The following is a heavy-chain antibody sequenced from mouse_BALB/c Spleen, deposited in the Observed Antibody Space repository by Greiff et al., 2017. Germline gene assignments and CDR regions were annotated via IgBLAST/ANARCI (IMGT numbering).Heavy chain of an antibody. CDR3: TRQIYYDYYFDY. J-gene: IGHJ2*01. CDR1: GYSFTGYY. Sequence: LVKTGASVKISCKASGYSFTGYYMHWVKQSHGKSLEWIGYISCYNGATSYNQKFKGKATFTVDTSSSTAYMQFNSLTSEDSAVYYCTRQIYYDYYFDYWGQGTTLTVSS. V-gene: IGHV1S34*01. D-gene: IGHD2-4*01. CDR2: ISCYNGAT.